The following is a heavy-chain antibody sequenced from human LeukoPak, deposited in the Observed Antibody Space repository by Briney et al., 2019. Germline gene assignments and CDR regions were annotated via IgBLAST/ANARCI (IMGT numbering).Heavy chain of an antibody. D-gene: IGHD1-20*01. J-gene: IGHJ5*02. Sequence: SVKVSCKASGGTFSSYAISWVRQAPGQGLEWMGGIIPIFGTANYAQKFQGRVTITADKSTSTAYMELSSLRSEDTAVYYCARVGGITGTTGWFDPWGQGTLVTVSS. CDR1: GGTFSSYA. CDR2: IIPIFGTA. V-gene: IGHV1-69*06. CDR3: ARVGGITGTTGWFDP.